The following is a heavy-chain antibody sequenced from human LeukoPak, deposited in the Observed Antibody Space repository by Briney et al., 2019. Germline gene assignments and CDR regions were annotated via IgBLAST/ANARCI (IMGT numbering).Heavy chain of an antibody. J-gene: IGHJ3*02. V-gene: IGHV4-59*02. D-gene: IGHD4-17*01. CDR1: GGSVNLSY. Sequence: PSETLSLTCSVSGGSVNLSYWSWIPQSPGKGLEWIGYISYSGNVYYNPSLKSRVTITLDTSKKQVSLRLSSVTAADTAVYFCARDFARNSGDYGNDGFDIWGQGTMVTVS. CDR2: ISYSGNV. CDR3: ARDFARNSGDYGNDGFDI.